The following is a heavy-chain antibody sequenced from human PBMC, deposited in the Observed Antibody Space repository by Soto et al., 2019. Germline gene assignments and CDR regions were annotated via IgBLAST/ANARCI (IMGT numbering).Heavy chain of an antibody. D-gene: IGHD3-3*01. J-gene: IGHJ4*02. CDR1: GFTFSSYD. CDR3: AKDFYYDFWSGFDY. Sequence: PGGSLRLSCAASGFTFSSYDMHWVRQATGKGLEWVSAIGTAGDTYYADSVKGRFTISRDNSKNTLYLQMNSLRAEDTAVYYCAKDFYYDFWSGFDYWGQGTLVTVSS. V-gene: IGHV3-13*01. CDR2: IGTAGDT.